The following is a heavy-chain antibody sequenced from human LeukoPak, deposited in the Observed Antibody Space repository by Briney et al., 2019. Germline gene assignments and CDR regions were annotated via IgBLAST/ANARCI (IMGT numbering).Heavy chain of an antibody. D-gene: IGHD2-15*01. CDR3: ARGATTLSYFDS. CDR2: IYYSGST. Sequence: ETLSLTCTVSGGSISTYYWSWIRQPPGKGLEWIGYIYYSGSTNYNPSLKSRVTISVDTSKIQFSLKLSSVTAADTAVYYCARGATTLSYFDSWGQGTLVTVSS. CDR1: GGSISTYY. J-gene: IGHJ4*02. V-gene: IGHV4-59*01.